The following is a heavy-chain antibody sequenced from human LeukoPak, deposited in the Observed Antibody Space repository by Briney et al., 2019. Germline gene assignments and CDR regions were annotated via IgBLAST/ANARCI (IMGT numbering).Heavy chain of an antibody. J-gene: IGHJ4*02. D-gene: IGHD2/OR15-2a*01. V-gene: IGHV3-48*02. CDR2: ISVSGGVR. CDR3: ARDRGYFYDRLDY. Sequence: GGSLRLSCVASGYPFSSYSMNWIRQAPGKGLEWVSYISVSGGVRSYADSVKGRFTISRDDARNSLYLQMNSLKDGDTAVYYCARDRGYFYDRLDYWGQGTLVTVSS. CDR1: GYPFSSYS.